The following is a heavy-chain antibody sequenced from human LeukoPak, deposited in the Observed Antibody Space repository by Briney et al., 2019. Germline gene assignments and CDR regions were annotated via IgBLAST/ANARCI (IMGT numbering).Heavy chain of an antibody. V-gene: IGHV5-51*01. CDR1: GYSFTSYW. D-gene: IGHD6-19*01. CDR3: ARTIAVYYYGMDV. Sequence: GESLKISCKGSGYSFTSYWIGWVRQMPGKGLEWMGIIYPGDSDTRYSPSSQGQVTISADKSISTAYLQWSSLKASDTAMYYCARTIAVYYYGMDVWGQGTTVTVSS. CDR2: IYPGDSDT. J-gene: IGHJ6*02.